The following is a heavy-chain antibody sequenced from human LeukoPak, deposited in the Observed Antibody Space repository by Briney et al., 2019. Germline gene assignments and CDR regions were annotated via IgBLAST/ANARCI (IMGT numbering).Heavy chain of an antibody. CDR1: GYSFTTYW. Sequence: GETLKISCKGSGYSFTTYWIAWVRQTPGKGLEWMGIIYPVDSDTSYSPSLQGQFTISATNSMTVAYLQWTSRKASYTAMYYCAWSVSGATFDYWGQGTLVTVSS. D-gene: IGHD6-19*01. J-gene: IGHJ4*02. V-gene: IGHV5-51*01. CDR3: AWSVSGATFDY. CDR2: IYPVDSDT.